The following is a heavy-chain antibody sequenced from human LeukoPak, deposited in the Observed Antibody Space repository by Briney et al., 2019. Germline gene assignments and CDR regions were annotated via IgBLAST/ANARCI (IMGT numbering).Heavy chain of an antibody. V-gene: IGHV4-4*02. J-gene: IGHJ5*02. CDR3: VAMPPFRFDP. Sequence: SETLSLTRAFSGDAFSGGSASRIDWWSWVRQAPGKGLEWIAEIHRSGTAHYSPSLKSRVTISVDTFNEQISLTRTSVSAADTATYYCVAMPPFRFDPWGQGTLVIVSS. CDR2: IHRSGTA. CDR1: GDAFSGGSASRIDW. D-gene: IGHD2-2*01.